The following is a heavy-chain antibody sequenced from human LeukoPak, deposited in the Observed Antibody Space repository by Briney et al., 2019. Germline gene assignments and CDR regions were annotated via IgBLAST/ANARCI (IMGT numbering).Heavy chain of an antibody. CDR2: INAGNGNT. CDR3: ALGIPTTAMIHY. V-gene: IGHV1-3*01. D-gene: IGHD7-27*01. CDR1: GYTFTSYA. J-gene: IGHJ4*02. Sequence: ASVKVSCKASGYTFTSYAMHGVRQAPGQRLEWMEWINAGNGNTKYSQKFQGRVTITRDTSASTAYMELSSLRSEDTAVYYCALGIPTTAMIHYWGQGTLVTVSS.